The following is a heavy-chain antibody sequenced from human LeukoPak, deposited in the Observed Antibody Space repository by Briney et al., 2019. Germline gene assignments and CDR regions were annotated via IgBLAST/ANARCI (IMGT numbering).Heavy chain of an antibody. CDR2: IIPILGKP. CDR1: GCTFNSYA. CDR3: ARVSLRYLTRQTYSGF. D-gene: IGHD6-25*01. J-gene: IGHJ4*02. Sequence: WASVKVSCMASGCTFNSYAISWVRPAPGRGREWVGGIIPILGKPNYAQMFQGRVTITRDESTNTAYLELNSLRSEDPAVDYCARVSLRYLTRQTYSGFWGQGTRALVSS. V-gene: IGHV1-69*05.